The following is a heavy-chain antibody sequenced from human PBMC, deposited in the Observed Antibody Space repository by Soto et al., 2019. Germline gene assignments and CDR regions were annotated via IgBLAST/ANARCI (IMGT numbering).Heavy chain of an antibody. V-gene: IGHV5-10-1*01. CDR2: IDPSDSYT. CDR3: ARSSHYYDSSGPVGY. Sequence: GESLKISFKGSGYSFTSYWISWVRQMPGKGLEWMGRIDPSDSYTNYSPSFQGHVTISADKSISTAYLQWSSLKASDTAMYYCARSSHYYDSSGPVGYWGQGTLVTVSS. CDR1: GYSFTSYW. D-gene: IGHD3-22*01. J-gene: IGHJ4*02.